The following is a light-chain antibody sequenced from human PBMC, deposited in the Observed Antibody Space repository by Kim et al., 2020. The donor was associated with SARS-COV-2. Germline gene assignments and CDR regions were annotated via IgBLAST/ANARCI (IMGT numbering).Light chain of an antibody. J-gene: IGLJ3*02. CDR1: SNNVGNQG. Sequence: QTTHLYCTGNSNNVGNQGAAWLQQHQGQPPKLLSYRNNNRPSGVSERLSASRSGNTASLTITGLQPEDEADYYCSAWDSSLSRWVFGGGTQLTVL. CDR3: SAWDSSLSRWV. CDR2: RNN. V-gene: IGLV10-54*01.